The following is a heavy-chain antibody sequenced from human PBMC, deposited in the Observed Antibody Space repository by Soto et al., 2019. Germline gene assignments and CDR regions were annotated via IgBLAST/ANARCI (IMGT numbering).Heavy chain of an antibody. CDR2: INPKSGVT. J-gene: IGHJ5*02. V-gene: IGHV1-2*02. Sequence: ATVQGSCTTTGYSFSGYYMHWVRQATGQGLEWMGWINPKSGVTNYAQKFQGRVTMTRDTSITTAYMELSSLRSDDTAVYYCARGDVNWFDPWGQGTLVTVSS. CDR1: GYSFSGYY. D-gene: IGHD2-21*02. CDR3: ARGDVNWFDP.